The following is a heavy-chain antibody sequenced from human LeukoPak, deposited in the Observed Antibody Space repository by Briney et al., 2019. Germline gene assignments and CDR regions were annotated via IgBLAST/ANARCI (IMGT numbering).Heavy chain of an antibody. J-gene: IGHJ3*02. CDR2: IYYSGST. V-gene: IGHV4-31*03. CDR1: GGSISSGGYY. Sequence: SQTLSLTCTVSGGSISSGGYYWSWIRQRPGKGLEWIGYIYYSGSTYYNPSLKSRVTISVDTSKNQFSLKLSSVTAADTAVYYCARGSLSPPTNDAFDIWGQGTMVTVSS. CDR3: ARGSLSPPTNDAFDI. D-gene: IGHD2-8*01.